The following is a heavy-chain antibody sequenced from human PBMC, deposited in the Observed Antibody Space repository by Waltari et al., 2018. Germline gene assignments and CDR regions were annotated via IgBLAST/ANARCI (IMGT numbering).Heavy chain of an antibody. Sequence: QVQLVQSGAEVKKPGASVKVSCKASGYTFTSYAMHWVRQAPGQRLEWMGWINAGNGNTKDSQKVQGRVTITRDTSASTAYMELSSLRSEDTAVYYCARDRTPGVRLITIFGVGSHPGFDYWGQGTLVTVSS. J-gene: IGHJ4*02. D-gene: IGHD3-3*01. CDR3: ARDRTPGVRLITIFGVGSHPGFDY. CDR2: INAGNGNT. V-gene: IGHV1-3*01. CDR1: GYTFTSYA.